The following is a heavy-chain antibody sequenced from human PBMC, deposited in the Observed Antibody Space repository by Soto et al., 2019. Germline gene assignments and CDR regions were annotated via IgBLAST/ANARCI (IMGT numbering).Heavy chain of an antibody. D-gene: IGHD6-13*01. V-gene: IGHV4-39*01. CDR3: ARQAAGSIYYYYYYGMDV. Sequence: XETLSLPCTVSGGSISSSRYDWGWIRQPPGKVLEWIGSIYYSGSTYYNPSLKSRVTISVDTSKNQFSLKLSSVTAADTAVYYCARQAAGSIYYYYYYGMDVWGQGTTVTVSS. CDR1: GGSISSSRYD. J-gene: IGHJ6*02. CDR2: IYYSGST.